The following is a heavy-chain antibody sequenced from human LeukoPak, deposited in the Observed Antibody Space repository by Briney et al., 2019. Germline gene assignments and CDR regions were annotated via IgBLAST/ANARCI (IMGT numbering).Heavy chain of an antibody. CDR2: IYYSGST. CDR1: GGSISSSSYY. CDR3: ASGIAAAGTVYGDYYYYYMDV. J-gene: IGHJ6*03. D-gene: IGHD6-13*01. Sequence: SETLSLTCTVSGGSISSSSYYWGWIRQPPGKGLEWIGSIYYSGSTYYNPSLKSRVTISVDTSKTQFSLKLSSVTAADTAVYYCASGIAAAGTVYGDYYYYYMDVWGKGTTVTVSS. V-gene: IGHV4-39*07.